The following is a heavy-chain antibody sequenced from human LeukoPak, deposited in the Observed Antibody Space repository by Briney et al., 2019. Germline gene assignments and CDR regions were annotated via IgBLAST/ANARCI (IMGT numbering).Heavy chain of an antibody. CDR2: IYYSGST. Sequence: PSVTLSLTCTVSAVSISSISCFWGWIRQPPGRGLERIGSIYYSGSTYYIPCLITRVTISADTSKNQFPMRLSSVTAAVPAVYYCAREGGSYRFLDNWGQGTLVTVSS. CDR1: AVSISSISCF. D-gene: IGHD1-26*01. V-gene: IGHV4-39*06. CDR3: AREGGSYRFLDN. J-gene: IGHJ4*02.